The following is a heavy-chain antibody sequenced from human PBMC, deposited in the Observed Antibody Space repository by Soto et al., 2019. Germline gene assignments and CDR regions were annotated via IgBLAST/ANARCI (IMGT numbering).Heavy chain of an antibody. V-gene: IGHV3-30-3*01. J-gene: IGHJ6*01. CDR2: ISYDGSNK. Sequence: QVQLVESGGGVVQPGRSLRLSCAASGFTFSSYAMHWVRQAPGKGLEWVAVISYDGSNKYYADSVKGRFTISRDNSKNTLYLQMNSLRAEDTAVYYCARDQEYRSYYYYGMDVW. CDR1: GFTFSSYA. D-gene: IGHD6-6*01. CDR3: ARDQEYRSYYYYGMDV.